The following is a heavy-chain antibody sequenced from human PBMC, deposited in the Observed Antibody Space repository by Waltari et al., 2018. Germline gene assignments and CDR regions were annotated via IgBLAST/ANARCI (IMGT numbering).Heavy chain of an antibody. D-gene: IGHD3-10*01. CDR1: GFTFSSYG. V-gene: IGHV3-33*01. CDR3: ARDRLSYYYGSGSYYFDY. J-gene: IGHJ4*02. CDR2: ICEDGSNK. Sequence: QVQLVESGGGVVQPGRSLRPSCAASGFTFSSYGMHWVRQAPGKGLEWVAVICEDGSNKYYADSVKGRFTISRDNSKNTLYLQMNSLRAEDTAVYYCARDRLSYYYGSGSYYFDYWGQGTLVTVSS.